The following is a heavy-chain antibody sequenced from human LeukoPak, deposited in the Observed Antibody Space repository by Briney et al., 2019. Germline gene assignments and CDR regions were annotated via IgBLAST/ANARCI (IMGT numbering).Heavy chain of an antibody. CDR3: ARAPYDILTGYFLFDS. Sequence: PSETLSLTCAVSGSAVSSDDHFWSWIRQPPGRGRSGTANIYHRGSTSYNPSLRSRVTVSLDKSRNQFSLNLYSVTAADTAVYYCARAPYDILTGYFLFDSWGQGTLITVSS. CDR1: GSAVSSDDHF. V-gene: IGHV4-30-2*01. D-gene: IGHD3-9*01. J-gene: IGHJ4*02. CDR2: IYHRGST.